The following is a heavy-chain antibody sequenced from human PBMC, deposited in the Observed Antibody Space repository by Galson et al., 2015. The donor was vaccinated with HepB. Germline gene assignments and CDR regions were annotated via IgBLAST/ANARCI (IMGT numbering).Heavy chain of an antibody. CDR3: AVGSRYTYFDY. CDR1: GGTFRSYP. J-gene: IGHJ4*02. V-gene: IGHV1-69*02. Sequence: SGGTFRSYPIRWVRQAPGQGLEWMGRIIPILGIANYAQKFQGRVTITADKSTSTAYMELSSLRSEDTAVYYCAVGSRYTYFDYWGQGTLVTVSS. D-gene: IGHD1-26*01. CDR2: IIPILGIA.